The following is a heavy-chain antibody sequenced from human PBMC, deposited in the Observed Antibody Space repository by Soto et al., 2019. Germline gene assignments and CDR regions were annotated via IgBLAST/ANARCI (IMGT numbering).Heavy chain of an antibody. V-gene: IGHV1-8*01. CDR3: AVRGPQCIRASCQAWDAFDI. Sequence: ASVKVSCKASGYTFTTYDIIWVRQATGQGLEWLGWMNLNSGDTDYAQKFQGRVTMTRDTSIITAYMELSSLRSDDTAVYYCAVRGPQCIRASCQAWDAFDIWGQGTKVTVSS. CDR1: GYTFTTYD. J-gene: IGHJ3*02. D-gene: IGHD2-2*01. CDR2: MNLNSGDT.